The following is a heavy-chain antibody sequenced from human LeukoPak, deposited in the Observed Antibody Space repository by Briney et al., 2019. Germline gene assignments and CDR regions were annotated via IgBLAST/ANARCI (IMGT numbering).Heavy chain of an antibody. D-gene: IGHD2-2*02. J-gene: IGHJ6*02. CDR3: ARDPGDCSSTSCYMGSYYYYYGMDV. CDR2: ISAYNGNT. CDR1: GYTFTSYG. V-gene: IGHV1-18*01. Sequence: GASVKVSFKASGYTFTSYGISWVRQAPGQGLEWMGWISAYNGNTNYAQKLQGRVTMTTDTSTSTAYMELRSLRSDDTAVYYCARDPGDCSSTSCYMGSYYYYYGMDVWGQGTTVTVSS.